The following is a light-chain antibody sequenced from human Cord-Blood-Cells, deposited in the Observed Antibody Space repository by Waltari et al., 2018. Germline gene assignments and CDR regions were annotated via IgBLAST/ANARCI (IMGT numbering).Light chain of an antibody. J-gene: IGLJ3*02. Sequence: QSVLTQPPSVSGAPGQRVTISCTGSSSNIGAGYDVHWYQQLPGTAPKLLIHGNSKRPSGVPDRFSGSKSGTSASPAITGLQAEDEADYYCQSYDSSLSGSVFGGGTKLTVL. CDR2: GNS. V-gene: IGLV1-40*01. CDR1: SSNIGAGYD. CDR3: QSYDSSLSGSV.